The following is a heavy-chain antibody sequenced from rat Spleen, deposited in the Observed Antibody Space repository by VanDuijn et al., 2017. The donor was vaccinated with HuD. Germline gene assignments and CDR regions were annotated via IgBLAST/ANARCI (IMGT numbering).Heavy chain of an antibody. CDR1: GFIFNNYD. V-gene: IGHV5S13*01. Sequence: EVQLVESGGGLVQPGGSLQVSCAASGFIFNNYDMAWVRQTPTKGLEWVASISPSGGGTYYRASVKGRFTVSRDNTRSTHFLQMNSLRSEDTATYYCARQRGPSWFAYWGQGSLVTVSS. CDR3: ARQRGPSWFAY. D-gene: IGHD3-1*01. CDR2: ISPSGGGT. J-gene: IGHJ3*01.